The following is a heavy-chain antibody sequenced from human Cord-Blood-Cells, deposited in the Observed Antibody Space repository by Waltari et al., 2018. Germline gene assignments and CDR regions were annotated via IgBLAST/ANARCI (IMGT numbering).Heavy chain of an antibody. CDR1: GFTFSSYG. V-gene: IGHV3-30*18. Sequence: QVQLVESGGGVVQPGRPLRLSCAASGFTFSSYGMPWVRQAPGKGLEWVAVISYDGSNKYYADSVKGRFTISRDNSKNTLYLQMNSLRAEDTAVYYCAKDPRSNWNFDYWGQGTLVTVSS. CDR3: AKDPRSNWNFDY. CDR2: ISYDGSNK. J-gene: IGHJ4*02. D-gene: IGHD1-1*01.